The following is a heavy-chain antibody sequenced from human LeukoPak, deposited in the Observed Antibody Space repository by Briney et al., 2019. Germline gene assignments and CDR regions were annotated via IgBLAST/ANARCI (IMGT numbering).Heavy chain of an antibody. CDR1: GGSVYTGSYW. CDR3: ARHRGFCDS. J-gene: IGHJ4*02. D-gene: IGHD2-2*03. CDR2: RYYSGTT. V-gene: IGHV4-39*01. Sequence: SETLSLTCTVSGGSVYTGSYWWGWIRQPPGKALGWIGVRYYSGTTYYNPSLKSRVSISMDKSKNQFSLRVNSPTAADTAVYYCARHRGFCDSWGQGTLVTVSS.